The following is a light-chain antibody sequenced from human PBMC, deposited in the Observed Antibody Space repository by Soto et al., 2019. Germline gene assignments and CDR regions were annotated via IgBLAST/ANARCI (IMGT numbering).Light chain of an antibody. V-gene: IGLV1-40*01. CDR2: GNS. CDR3: QSYDSSLSGWV. CDR1: SSNIGAGHD. J-gene: IGLJ3*02. Sequence: QSVLKQPPSVSGAPGQRVTISCTGSSSNIGAGHDVNWYQQLPGTAPKLLIYGNSNRPSGVPDRFSGSKSGTSASLAITGLQAEDEADYYCQSYDSSLSGWVFGGGTKLTVL.